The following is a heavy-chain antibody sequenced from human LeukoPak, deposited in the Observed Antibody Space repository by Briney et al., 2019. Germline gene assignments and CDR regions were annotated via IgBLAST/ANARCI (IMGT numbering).Heavy chain of an antibody. J-gene: IGHJ6*03. Sequence: ASVTVSFTASAFTFISYDISWVRQASGGRLEWLGWMNPNNGQKSYAQKFQARVTMTWNTSISTAYMELNNLRSDDTAVYFCARGLTDFYYYYMDVWGKGTTVTVSS. V-gene: IGHV1-8*02. CDR3: ARGLTDFYYYYMDV. CDR1: AFTFISYD. CDR2: MNPNNGQK.